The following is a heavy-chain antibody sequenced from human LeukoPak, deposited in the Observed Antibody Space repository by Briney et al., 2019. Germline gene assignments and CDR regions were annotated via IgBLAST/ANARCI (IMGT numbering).Heavy chain of an antibody. D-gene: IGHD3-3*01. Sequence: SETLSLTCAVYGGSFSGYYWSWIRQPPGKGLEWIGEINHSGSTNYNPSLKSRVTISVDTSKNQFSRKLSSVTAADTAVYYCARGPQITIFGVVIISYFDYWGQGTLVTVSS. J-gene: IGHJ4*02. V-gene: IGHV4-34*01. CDR2: INHSGST. CDR3: ARGPQITIFGVVIISYFDY. CDR1: GGSFSGYY.